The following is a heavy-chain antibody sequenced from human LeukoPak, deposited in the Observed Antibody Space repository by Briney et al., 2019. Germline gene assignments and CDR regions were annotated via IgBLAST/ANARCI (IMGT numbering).Heavy chain of an antibody. V-gene: IGHV1-2*06. CDR2: INPNNGGT. Sequence: ASVKVSCKASGHTFTDHYMHWVRQAPGQGLEWMGRINPNNGGTHYAQTFQGRVTMTRDTSISTAYMELSRLRFDDTAVYYCYLEGVPVTGTSYYWGQGTLVTVSS. CDR3: YLEGVPVTGTSYY. D-gene: IGHD6-19*01. J-gene: IGHJ4*02. CDR1: GHTFTDHY.